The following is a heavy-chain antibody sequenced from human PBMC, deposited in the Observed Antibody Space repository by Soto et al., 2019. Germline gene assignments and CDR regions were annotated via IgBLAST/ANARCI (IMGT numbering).Heavy chain of an antibody. CDR1: GYTFTSHD. Sequence: ASVKVSCKASGYTFTSHDINWVRQATGQGLEWMGWMNPNSGNTGYAQKFQGRVTMTRNTSISTACMELSSLRSEDTAVYYCARGWATDWFDPWGQGTLVTVSS. D-gene: IGHD4-4*01. CDR2: MNPNSGNT. V-gene: IGHV1-8*01. CDR3: ARGWATDWFDP. J-gene: IGHJ5*02.